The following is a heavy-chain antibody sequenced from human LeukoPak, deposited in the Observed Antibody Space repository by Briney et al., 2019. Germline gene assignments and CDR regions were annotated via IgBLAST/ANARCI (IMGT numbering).Heavy chain of an antibody. V-gene: IGHV3-48*04. CDR1: GFTFSTYN. CDR2: IGRTMDTR. Sequence: PGGSLRLSCAASGFTFSTYNMNWVRQAPGKALEWVSHIGRTMDTRYADSVKGRFTISRDNAKKSVYLQMSGLRAEDTAVYYCARDALAGEKPEYFFDYWGQGTLVTVSS. CDR3: ARDALAGEKPEYFFDY. J-gene: IGHJ4*02.